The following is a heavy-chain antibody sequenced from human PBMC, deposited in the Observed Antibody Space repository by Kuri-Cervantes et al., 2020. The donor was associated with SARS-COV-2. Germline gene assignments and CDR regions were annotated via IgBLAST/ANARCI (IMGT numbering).Heavy chain of an antibody. V-gene: IGHV1-69*13. CDR3: ARDPLTYRAAAGYFDY. CDR1: GGTFSSYA. Sequence: SSVKVSCKASGGTFSSYAISWVRQAPGPGLEWMGRIIPIFGTANYAQKFQGRVTITADESTSTAYMELSSLRSEDTAVYYCARDPLTYRAAAGYFDYWGQGTLVTVSS. CDR2: IIPIFGTA. D-gene: IGHD6-13*01. J-gene: IGHJ4*02.